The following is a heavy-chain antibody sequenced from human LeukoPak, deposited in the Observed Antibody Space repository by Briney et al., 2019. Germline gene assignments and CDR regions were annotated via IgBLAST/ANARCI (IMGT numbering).Heavy chain of an antibody. D-gene: IGHD3-22*01. CDR2: IGTYGGDT. V-gene: IGHV1-18*01. Sequence: ASVTVSCKATSRISWVRQAPGQGLEWMGWIGTYGGDTYYAQKFQGRITVTTVTSTSTVYMELRNLRSDDTAVYYCARDLWNFYDDSGYNRDFDSWGQGTLVTVSS. CDR3: ARDLWNFYDDSGYNRDFDS. CDR1: TSR. J-gene: IGHJ5*01.